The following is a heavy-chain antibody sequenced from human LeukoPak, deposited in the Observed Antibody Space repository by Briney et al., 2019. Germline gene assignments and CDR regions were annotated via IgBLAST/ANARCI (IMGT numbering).Heavy chain of an antibody. V-gene: IGHV4-4*02. CDR1: GGSISSSNW. D-gene: IGHD6-13*01. J-gene: IGHJ5*02. Sequence: SGTLSLTCAVSGGSISSSNWWSWVRQPPGKGLEWIGEIYHSGSTYYNPSLKSRVTISVDTSKDQFSLKLSSVTAADTAVYYCARRQGSSWYARFALSAWFDPWGQGTLVTVSS. CDR2: IYHSGST. CDR3: ARRQGSSWYARFALSAWFDP.